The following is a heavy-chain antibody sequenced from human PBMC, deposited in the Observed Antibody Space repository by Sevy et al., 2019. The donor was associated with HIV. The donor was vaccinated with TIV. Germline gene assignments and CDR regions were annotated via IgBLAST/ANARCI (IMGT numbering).Heavy chain of an antibody. V-gene: IGHV1-8*01. CDR1: GYTFTSYD. Sequence: ASVKVSCKASGYTFTSYDINWVRQATGQGLEWMGWMNPNSGNTGYAQKFQGRVTMTRNTSISTAYMELSSLRSEDTAVYYCAGGRSRYDSSGYYLPQDFDYWGQGTLVTVSS. J-gene: IGHJ4*02. D-gene: IGHD3-22*01. CDR2: MNPNSGNT. CDR3: AGGRSRYDSSGYYLPQDFDY.